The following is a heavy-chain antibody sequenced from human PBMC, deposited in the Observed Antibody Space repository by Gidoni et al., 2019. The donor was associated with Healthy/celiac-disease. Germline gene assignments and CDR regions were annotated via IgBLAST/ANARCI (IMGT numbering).Heavy chain of an antibody. V-gene: IGHV3-7*05. CDR3: ARAQRRWLHVNYFDY. J-gene: IGHJ4*02. CDR2: IKQDGSEK. D-gene: IGHD5-12*01. CDR1: GFTFSSYW. Sequence: EVQLVEFGGGLVQPGGSLRLSCAAPGFTFSSYWMSWVRQAPGKGLEWVANIKQDGSEKYYVDSVKGRFTISRDNAKNSQYLQMNSLRAEDTAVYYCARAQRRWLHVNYFDYWGQGTLVTVSS.